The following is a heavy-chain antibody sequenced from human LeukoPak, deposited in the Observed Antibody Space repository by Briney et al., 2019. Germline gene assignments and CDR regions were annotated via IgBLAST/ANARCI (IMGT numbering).Heavy chain of an antibody. J-gene: IGHJ4*02. Sequence: SETLSLTCTVSGGSISNYYWSWIRQSPGKGLGWIGYIYYSGSTKYSPSLKSRVTTSVDTSKNQFSLKLSSVTAADTAVYYCARHATSDYGFPFDYWGQGTLATVSS. D-gene: IGHD4/OR15-4a*01. V-gene: IGHV4-59*08. CDR3: ARHATSDYGFPFDY. CDR1: GGSISNYY. CDR2: IYYSGST.